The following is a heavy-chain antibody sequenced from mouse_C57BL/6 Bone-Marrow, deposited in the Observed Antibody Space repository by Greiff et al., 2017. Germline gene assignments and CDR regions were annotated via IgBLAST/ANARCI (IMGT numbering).Heavy chain of an antibody. CDR2: ISSGGDYI. J-gene: IGHJ4*01. D-gene: IGHD1-1*01. V-gene: IGHV5-9-1*02. CDR1: GFTFSSYA. CDR3: TRITTVVEDYAMDY. Sequence: EVQLVESGEGLVKPGGSLKLSCAASGFTFSSYAMSWVRQTPEKRLEWVAYISSGGDYIYYADNVKGRFTISRDNARNTLYLQMSSLKSEDTAMYYCTRITTVVEDYAMDYWGQGTSVTVSS.